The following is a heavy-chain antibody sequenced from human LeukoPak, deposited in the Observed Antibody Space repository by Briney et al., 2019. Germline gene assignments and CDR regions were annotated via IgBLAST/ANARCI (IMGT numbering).Heavy chain of an antibody. CDR2: IYHSGST. CDR3: ATCIAVAGINYFDY. D-gene: IGHD6-19*01. Sequence: SRTLSLTCAVSGGSISSSKWWRWVRQPPGKGLEWIGEIYHSGSTNYNPSLKSRVSISVDKSKNQFSLKLSSVTAADTAVYYCATCIAVAGINYFDYWGQGTLVTVSS. V-gene: IGHV4-4*02. J-gene: IGHJ4*02. CDR1: GGSISSSKW.